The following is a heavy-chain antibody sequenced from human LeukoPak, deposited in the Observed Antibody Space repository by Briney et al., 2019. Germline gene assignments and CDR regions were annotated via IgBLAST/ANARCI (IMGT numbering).Heavy chain of an antibody. Sequence: GGSLRLSCAASGFTLSSYSMHWVRQAPGKGLEFVSAISRNGRNTYYANSVKGRFTISRDISKNTLYLQMGSLRPEDMAVYYCVRVDSGSACASWGQGILVTVSS. J-gene: IGHJ1*01. CDR2: ISRNGRNT. V-gene: IGHV3-64*01. CDR3: VRVDSGSACAS. CDR1: GFTLSSYS. D-gene: IGHD6-19*01.